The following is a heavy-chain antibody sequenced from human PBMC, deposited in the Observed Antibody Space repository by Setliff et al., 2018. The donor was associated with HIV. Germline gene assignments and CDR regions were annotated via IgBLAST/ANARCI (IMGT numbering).Heavy chain of an antibody. CDR1: GDSISTYC. CDR2: IYFTGSS. J-gene: IGHJ3*01. Sequence: SETLSLTCTVSGDSISTYCWIWIRQPPGKGLEWIGSIYFTGSSDNNPSLKSRVTLSVDTSKHQFSLKLSSVTAADTAVYYCARVQTAYAAFDVWGQGTMVTVSS. D-gene: IGHD4-17*01. CDR3: ARVQTAYAAFDV. V-gene: IGHV4-59*01.